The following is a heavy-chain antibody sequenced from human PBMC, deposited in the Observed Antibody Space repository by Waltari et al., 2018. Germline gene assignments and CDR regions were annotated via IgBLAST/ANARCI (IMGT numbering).Heavy chain of an antibody. CDR1: GYSINDGSY. CDR2: IHHSGSA. D-gene: IGHD3-9*01. J-gene: IGHJ4*02. Sequence: QVQLQESGPGLVKPSETLSLTCVGSGYSINDGSYWAWIRQAPGKGLEWIGNIHHSGSAYYNPSLKSRVTISVDTSKNQFSLKVRSVTAADTAVYYCARDGVTLTGTGTDYWGQGALVTVSS. CDR3: ARDGVTLTGTGTDY. V-gene: IGHV4-38-2*02.